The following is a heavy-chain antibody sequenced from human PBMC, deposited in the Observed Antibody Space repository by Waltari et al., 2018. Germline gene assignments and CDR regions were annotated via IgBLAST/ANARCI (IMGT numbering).Heavy chain of an antibody. CDR3: AAVAWHYSVRIDY. V-gene: IGHV4-38-2*01. D-gene: IGHD6-19*01. Sequence: QVQLQESGPGLVKPSETLSLTCAVFGHSIRSEYFWGWIRQPPGKGLEGIGTTHHDGTTLYTPSPQNRITISLDTSNNQFSRRLRSMTAADTAVYYCAAVAWHYSVRIDYWGQGTLVTVSS. CDR2: THHDGTT. J-gene: IGHJ4*02. CDR1: GHSIRSEYF.